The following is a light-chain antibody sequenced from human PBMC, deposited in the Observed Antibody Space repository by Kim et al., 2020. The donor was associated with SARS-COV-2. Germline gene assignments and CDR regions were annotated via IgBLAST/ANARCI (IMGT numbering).Light chain of an antibody. V-gene: IGLV3-1*01. J-gene: IGLJ2*01. Sequence: VSPEQTGSHSRAGDKMAYQFACWYQQKPGQSPVVVISQDTERPTGIPERVSGSNSGNTATLTISGTRTMDEADYYCQAWDSSTYVVFGGVTQLTVL. CDR3: QAWDSSTYVV. CDR2: QDT. CDR1: KMAYQF.